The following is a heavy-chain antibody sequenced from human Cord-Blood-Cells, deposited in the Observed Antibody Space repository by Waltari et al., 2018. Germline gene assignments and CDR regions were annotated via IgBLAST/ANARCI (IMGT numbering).Heavy chain of an antibody. V-gene: IGHV5-51*01. CDR3: ARGGYYDILTGYPPDAFDI. Sequence: EVQLVQSGAEVKKPGESLKIPCRGSGYSFTSYWIGWVRQMPGKGLEWLGLICTVEADTGDSPPFQGQVTISADKSISTAFLQWSSLKASDTAMYYCARGGYYDILTGYPPDAFDIWGQGTMVTVSS. CDR1: GYSFTSYW. J-gene: IGHJ3*02. CDR2: ICTVEADT. D-gene: IGHD3-9*01.